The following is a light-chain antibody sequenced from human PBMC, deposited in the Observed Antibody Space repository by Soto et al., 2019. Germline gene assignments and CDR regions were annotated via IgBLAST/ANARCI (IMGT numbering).Light chain of an antibody. V-gene: IGLV2-14*01. Sequence: QSALTQPASVSASPGQSITISCSGTSSDIGAYNYVSWYQQHPGKAPKLMIFDVSNRPSGVSDRFSGSKSGNTASLTISGLQPEDEADYYCTSYTSNNNFGVFGGGTKVTVL. CDR3: TSYTSNNNFGV. J-gene: IGLJ2*01. CDR1: SSDIGAYNY. CDR2: DVS.